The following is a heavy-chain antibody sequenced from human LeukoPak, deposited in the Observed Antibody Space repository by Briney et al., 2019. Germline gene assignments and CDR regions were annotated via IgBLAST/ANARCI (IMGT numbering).Heavy chain of an antibody. J-gene: IGHJ4*02. V-gene: IGHV1-2*02. CDR1: GYTFTSYY. Sequence: ASVKVSCKASGYTFTSYYMHWVRQAPGQGLEWMGWINPNSGGTNYAQKFQGRVTMTRDTSISTAYMELSRLRSDDTAVYYCARGDVDTAMVPSVYWGQGTLVTVSS. D-gene: IGHD5-18*01. CDR3: ARGDVDTAMVPSVY. CDR2: INPNSGGT.